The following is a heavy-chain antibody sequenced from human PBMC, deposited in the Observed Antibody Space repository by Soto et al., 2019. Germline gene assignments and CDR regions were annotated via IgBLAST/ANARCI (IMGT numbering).Heavy chain of an antibody. Sequence: QVQLVESGGGVVQPGRSLKLSCLASGFTFNDYAMHWVRQAPGKGLEWVALISYDESNKDYADSVKGRFTISRDNSKNALYLQINSLRSEDTAVYYCAKLRLPTYDLWGGCDSGGEETLVTVSP. V-gene: IGHV3-30*18. J-gene: IGHJ4*02. CDR3: AKLRLPTYDLWGGCDS. CDR1: GFTFNDYA. D-gene: IGHD3-3*01. CDR2: ISYDESNK.